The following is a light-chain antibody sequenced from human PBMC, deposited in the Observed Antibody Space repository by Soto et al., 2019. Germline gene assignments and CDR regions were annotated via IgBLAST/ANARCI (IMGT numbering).Light chain of an antibody. Sequence: QSALAQPPSASGTPGQRVTISCSGSSSNIGSNTVNWYQQLPGTAPKLLIYSNSQRPSGVPDRFPGSKSGTSASLAISGLQSEDEADYYCAAWDDSLNVFYVFGTGTKVTVL. J-gene: IGLJ1*01. CDR3: AAWDDSLNVFYV. CDR1: SSNIGSNT. CDR2: SNS. V-gene: IGLV1-44*01.